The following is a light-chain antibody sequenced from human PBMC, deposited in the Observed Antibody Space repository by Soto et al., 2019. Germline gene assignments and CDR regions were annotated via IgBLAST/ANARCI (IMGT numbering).Light chain of an antibody. Sequence: DTQLTQSPSTLSASVGDRVTITFRASQTINRWLAWYQQKPGKAPKLLIHDVSTLESGVSSRFSGSGSGTEFTLTISSLQPDDFATYYCQQYNTYATFGRGTKVDIK. CDR1: QTINRW. CDR2: DVS. CDR3: QQYNTYAT. V-gene: IGKV1-5*01. J-gene: IGKJ1*01.